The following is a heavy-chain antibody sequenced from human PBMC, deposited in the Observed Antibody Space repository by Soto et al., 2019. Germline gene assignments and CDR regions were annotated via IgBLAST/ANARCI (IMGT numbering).Heavy chain of an antibody. J-gene: IGHJ4*02. CDR2: ITTDKGKT. V-gene: IGHV1-18*01. CDR3: ARDPPPPDY. CDR1: GYTFTSFG. Sequence: ASVKVSCKTSGYTFTSFGISWVRQAPGQGLEWMGWITTDKGKTNYAQKLQGRVTMTTDTSTSTAYMELRSLRSDDTAVYYCARDPPPPDYWGQGTLVTVSS.